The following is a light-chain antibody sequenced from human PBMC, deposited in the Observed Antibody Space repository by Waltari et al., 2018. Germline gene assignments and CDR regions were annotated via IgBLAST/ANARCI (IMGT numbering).Light chain of an antibody. Sequence: QPALTQPRSVSGSPGQSVTISCTGPSSDFGLHHFVSWYQHHPDKAPKLIIYDINERPSGVPDRFSGSKSGNTASLTISGLQAEDEADYYCCSCVGRNIYWVFGGGTKLTVL. CDR3: CSCVGRNIYWV. V-gene: IGLV2-11*01. CDR2: DIN. CDR1: SSDFGLHHF. J-gene: IGLJ3*02.